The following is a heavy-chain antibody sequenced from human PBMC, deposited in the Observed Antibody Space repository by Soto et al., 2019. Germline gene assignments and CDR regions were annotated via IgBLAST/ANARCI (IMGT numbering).Heavy chain of an antibody. CDR1: GFSIRANY. J-gene: IGHJ6*02. Sequence: GGSLRLSCAASGFSIRANYISWVRQAPGKGLEWVSVFYSDVITYYADSVKGRFTISVDGAKNTLYLQMNSLRAEDTAVYYCASGIVGATTLGRYYYYYYGMDVWGQGTTVTVSS. D-gene: IGHD1-26*01. CDR3: ASGIVGATTLGRYYYYYYGMDV. V-gene: IGHV3-53*01. CDR2: FYSDVIT.